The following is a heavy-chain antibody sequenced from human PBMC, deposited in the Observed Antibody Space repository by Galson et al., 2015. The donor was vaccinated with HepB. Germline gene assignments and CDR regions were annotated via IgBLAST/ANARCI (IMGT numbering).Heavy chain of an antibody. V-gene: IGHV3-33*01. D-gene: IGHD2-15*01. J-gene: IGHJ6*02. CDR3: AGYAGYYYGMDV. CDR2: IWYDGSNK. Sequence: SLRLSCAASGFTFSSYGMHWVRQAPGKGLEWVAVIWYDGSNKYYADSVKGRFTISRDNSKNTLYLQMNSLRAEDTAVYYCAGYAGYYYGMDVWGQGTTVTVSS. CDR1: GFTFSSYG.